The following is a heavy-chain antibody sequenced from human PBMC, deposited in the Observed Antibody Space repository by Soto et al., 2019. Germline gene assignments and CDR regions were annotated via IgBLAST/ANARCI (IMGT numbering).Heavy chain of an antibody. J-gene: IGHJ4*02. V-gene: IGHV3-9*01. CDR1: GLTFDNYA. CDR3: ATQDY. CDR2: ISWNGGKI. Sequence: EVQLVESGGGLVQPGRSLRLSCAASGLTFDNYAMHWVRQPLGKGLEWVSGISWNGGKIGYVDSVKGRFTISRDNAKNSLYLQMNSLRAEDTALYYCATQDYWGQGTLVTVSS.